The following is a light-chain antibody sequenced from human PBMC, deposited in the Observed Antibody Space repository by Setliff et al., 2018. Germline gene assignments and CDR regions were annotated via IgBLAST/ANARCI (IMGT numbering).Light chain of an antibody. CDR1: SSDVGGSNY. V-gene: IGLV2-11*01. Sequence: QSVLAQPRSVSGPPGQSVSISCTGTSSDVGGSNYVSWYQQHPGRAPKLMIYDVYRRPSGVPDRFSGSKSGNTASLTISGLQAEDEADYYCCSYVGSHTLRVFGTGTKVTVL. CDR2: DVY. J-gene: IGLJ1*01. CDR3: CSYVGSHTLRV.